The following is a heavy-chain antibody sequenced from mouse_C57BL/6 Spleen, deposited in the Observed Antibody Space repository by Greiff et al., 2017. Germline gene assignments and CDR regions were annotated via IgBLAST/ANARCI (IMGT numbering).Heavy chain of an antibody. CDR2: INPNNGGT. CDR1: GYTFTDYN. CDR3: ARYYGSSYAMDY. Sequence: VQLQQSGPELVKPGASVKIPCKASGYTFTDYNMDWVKQSHGKSLEWIGDINPNNGGTIYNQKFKGKATLTVDKSSRTAYMELRSLTSEDTAVYYCARYYGSSYAMDYWGQGTSVTVSS. D-gene: IGHD1-1*01. J-gene: IGHJ4*01. V-gene: IGHV1-18*01.